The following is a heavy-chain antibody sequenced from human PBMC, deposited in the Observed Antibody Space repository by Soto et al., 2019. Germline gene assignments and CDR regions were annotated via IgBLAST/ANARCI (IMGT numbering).Heavy chain of an antibody. J-gene: IGHJ4*02. CDR1: GGSISSSSDF. V-gene: IGHV4-61*01. Sequence: SETLSLTCSVSGGSISSSSDFWSWIRQPSGKGLEWIGYIYYGGSNNYNPSLMSRVTISVDTSTSQFSLRLSSVTAADTAVYYCARGSGYRNSPLDYWGLGTLVTVSS. CDR2: IYYGGSN. CDR3: ARGSGYRNSPLDY. D-gene: IGHD3-10*01.